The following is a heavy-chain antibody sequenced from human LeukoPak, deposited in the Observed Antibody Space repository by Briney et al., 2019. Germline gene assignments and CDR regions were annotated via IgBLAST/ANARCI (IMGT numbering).Heavy chain of an antibody. J-gene: IGHJ5*02. Sequence: SETLSLTCAVYGGSFSGYYWSWIRQPPGKGLEWIGEINHSGSTNYNPSLKSRVTISVDTSKNQFSLKLSSVTAAVTAVYYCARGRIQLWSWGQGTLVTVSS. CDR2: INHSGST. V-gene: IGHV4-34*01. D-gene: IGHD5-18*01. CDR1: GGSFSGYY. CDR3: ARGRIQLWS.